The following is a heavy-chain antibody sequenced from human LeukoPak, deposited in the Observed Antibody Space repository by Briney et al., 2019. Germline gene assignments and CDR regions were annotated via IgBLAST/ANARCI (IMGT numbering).Heavy chain of an antibody. D-gene: IGHD3-3*01. Sequence: ASVKVSCKASGYTFTSYAMHWVRQAPGQRLEWMGWINAGNGNTKYSQKFQGRVTMTRNTSISTAYMELSSLRSEDTAVYYCARGSKYYDFWSGYLTPDYYGMDVWGQGTTVTVSS. V-gene: IGHV1-3*01. CDR3: ARGSKYYDFWSGYLTPDYYGMDV. J-gene: IGHJ6*02. CDR2: INAGNGNT. CDR1: GYTFTSYA.